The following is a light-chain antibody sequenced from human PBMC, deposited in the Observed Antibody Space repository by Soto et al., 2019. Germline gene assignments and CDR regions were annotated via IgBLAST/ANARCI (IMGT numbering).Light chain of an antibody. V-gene: IGKV1-5*01. J-gene: IGKJ1*01. Sequence: DIPMIQSPSTLSASVGDRVTITCRASQSVSIWLAWYQQKPGKAPKLLIYDVSSLQSGVPSRFRGSGSGTEFTLTISSLQPDDFATYYCQQYNSYSWTSGQGTKVEVK. CDR1: QSVSIW. CDR2: DVS. CDR3: QQYNSYSWT.